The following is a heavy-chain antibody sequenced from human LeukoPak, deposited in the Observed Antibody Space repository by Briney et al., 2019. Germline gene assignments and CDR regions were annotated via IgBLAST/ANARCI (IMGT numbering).Heavy chain of an antibody. CDR2: INPNSGGT. CDR1: GCTFTGYY. V-gene: IGHV1-2*02. CDR3: ARDSSGYDYYYYYYMDV. D-gene: IGHD5-12*01. J-gene: IGHJ6*03. Sequence: ASVKVSCKASGCTFTGYYMHWVRQAPGQGLEWMGWINPNSGGTNYAQKFQGRVTMTRDTSISTAYMELSRLRSDDTAVYYCARDSSGYDYYYYYYMDVWGKGTTVTVSS.